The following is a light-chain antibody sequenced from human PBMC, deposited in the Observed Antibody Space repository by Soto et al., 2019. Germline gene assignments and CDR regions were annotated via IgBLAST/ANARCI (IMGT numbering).Light chain of an antibody. CDR1: HVINSF. CDR2: AAS. V-gene: IGKV1-13*02. Sequence: IQLTQSPSSLSASVGDRVTITCLASHVINSFLSWYHQTPGKAPDLLIYAASSLQTGVPSRFSGSGSATDFTLTINCLQPEDFATYYCQQTDCYPSTFGGGTKVDIK. CDR3: QQTDCYPST. J-gene: IGKJ4*01.